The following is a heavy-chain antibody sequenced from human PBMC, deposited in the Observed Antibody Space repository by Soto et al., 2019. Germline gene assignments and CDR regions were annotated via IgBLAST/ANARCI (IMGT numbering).Heavy chain of an antibody. CDR3: WRLWQWWGKYYHYGMDV. V-gene: IGHV5-51*01. J-gene: IGHJ6*02. D-gene: IGHD2-15*01. CDR2: IYPGDSDT. CDR1: GYTFTDYW. Sequence: PGESLKISCKGSGYTFTDYWIGWVRQLPGKGLEWMGIIYPGDSDTRYSPSFQGHVTITVDKSTSTAYLQWNTLKASDTAMYYCWRLWQWWGKYYHYGMDVWGQGTTVTVSS.